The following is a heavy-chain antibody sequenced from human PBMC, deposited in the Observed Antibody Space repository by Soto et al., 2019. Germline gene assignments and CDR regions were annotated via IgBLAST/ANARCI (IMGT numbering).Heavy chain of an antibody. CDR2: TDRRGDT. CDR3: AREAGALDH. CDR1: GWSLSDYH. D-gene: IGHD1-26*01. J-gene: IGHJ4*02. Sequence: PSETLSLTCDVFGWSLSDYHWTWIRQSPGKGLEWIGETDRRGDTNYNPSLKSRLTVSVDTSKKQFSLKLRSVTAADTAIYYCAREAGALDHWGQGTLVTVSS. V-gene: IGHV4-34*01.